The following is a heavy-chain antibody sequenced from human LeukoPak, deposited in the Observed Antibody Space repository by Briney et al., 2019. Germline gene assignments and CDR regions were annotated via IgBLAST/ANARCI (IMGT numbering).Heavy chain of an antibody. V-gene: IGHV3-30*02. J-gene: IGHJ5*02. CDR3: AKKYRFYDSSGPIDWFDP. CDR2: IRYDGSNK. CDR1: GFTFSSYG. D-gene: IGHD3-22*01. Sequence: AGSLRLSCAASGFTFSSYGMHWVRQPPGKGLEWVAFIRYDGSNKYYADSVKGRFTISRDNSTNTLYLQMNSLIAEDTAVYYCAKKYRFYDSSGPIDWFDPWGQGTLVTVSS.